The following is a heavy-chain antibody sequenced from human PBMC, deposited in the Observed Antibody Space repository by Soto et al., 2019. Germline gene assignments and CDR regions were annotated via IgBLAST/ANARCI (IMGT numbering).Heavy chain of an antibody. V-gene: IGHV4-34*01. CDR1: GGSFSGYY. J-gene: IGHJ4*02. CDR2: INHRGST. D-gene: IGHD3-3*01. CDR3: ERGKDFWFIDY. Sequence: PSETLSLTCAVYGGSFSGYYWSWIRQPPGKGLEWIGEINHRGSTNYNPSLKSRVTISVDTSKNQFSLKLSSVTAADTAVYYCERGKDFWFIDYWGQGTLVTVSS.